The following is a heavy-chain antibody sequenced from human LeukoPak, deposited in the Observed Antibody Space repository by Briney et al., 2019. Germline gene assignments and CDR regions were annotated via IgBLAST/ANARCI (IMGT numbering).Heavy chain of an antibody. CDR3: AREASIAARFYGY. V-gene: IGHV4-59*01. D-gene: IGHD6-6*01. J-gene: IGHJ4*02. Sequence: SETLSLTCAVYGGSFSGYYWSWIRQPPGKGLEWIGYIYYSGSTNYNPSLKSRVTISVDTSKNQFSLKLSPVTAADTAVYYCAREASIAARFYGYWGQGTLVTVSS. CDR1: GGSFSGYY. CDR2: IYYSGST.